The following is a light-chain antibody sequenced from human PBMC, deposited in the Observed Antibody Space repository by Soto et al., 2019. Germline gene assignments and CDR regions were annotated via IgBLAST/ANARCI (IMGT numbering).Light chain of an antibody. CDR1: QSVSSY. J-gene: IGKJ1*01. Sequence: EIVLTQSPATLSLSPGERATLSCRASQSVSSYLAWYQQKPGQAPRLLIYDASNRANGIPARFSGSGSGTDFTLTISSLEPEDFAVYSCQQYRTSGTFGQGNKVDIX. CDR3: QQYRTSGT. V-gene: IGKV3-11*01. CDR2: DAS.